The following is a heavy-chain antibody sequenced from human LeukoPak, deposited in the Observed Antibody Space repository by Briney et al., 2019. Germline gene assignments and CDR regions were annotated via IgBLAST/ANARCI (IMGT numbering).Heavy chain of an antibody. D-gene: IGHD3-10*01. J-gene: IGHJ4*02. CDR1: GFTFDDYG. V-gene: IGHV3-20*04. Sequence: QAGGSLRLSCAASGFTFDDYGMSWVRQAPGKGLEWVSGINWNGGSTGYADSVKGRFTISRDNAKNSLYLQMDSLRAEDTALYYCARGYGSVLDYWGQGTLVTVSS. CDR2: INWNGGST. CDR3: ARGYGSVLDY.